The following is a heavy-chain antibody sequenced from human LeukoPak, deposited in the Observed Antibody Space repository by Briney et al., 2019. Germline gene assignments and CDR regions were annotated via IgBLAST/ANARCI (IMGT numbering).Heavy chain of an antibody. CDR1: GGSISSYY. CDR2: IYYNGRT. CDR3: ARVFCSSTSCQKTFDY. Sequence: PSETLSLTCGVSGGSISSYYWSWIRQPPGKGLEWIGYIYYNGRTHYNPSLESRVTISVDTSKNQFSLQLHSVTAADTAVYYCARVFCSSTSCQKTFDYWGQGSLVTVSS. J-gene: IGHJ4*02. V-gene: IGHV4-59*01. D-gene: IGHD2-2*01.